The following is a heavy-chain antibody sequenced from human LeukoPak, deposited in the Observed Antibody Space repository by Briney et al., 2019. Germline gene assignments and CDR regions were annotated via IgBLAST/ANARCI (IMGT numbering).Heavy chain of an antibody. CDR3: ARAKLSNWFDP. J-gene: IGHJ5*02. D-gene: IGHD2/OR15-2a*01. CDR2: IYYSGST. Sequence: SETLSLTCTASGGSISSYYWSWIRQPPGKGLEWIGYIYYSGSTNYNPSLKSRVTISVDTSMNQFSLKLSSVTAADTAVYYCARAKLSNWFDPWGQGTLVTVSS. CDR1: GGSISSYY. V-gene: IGHV4-59*01.